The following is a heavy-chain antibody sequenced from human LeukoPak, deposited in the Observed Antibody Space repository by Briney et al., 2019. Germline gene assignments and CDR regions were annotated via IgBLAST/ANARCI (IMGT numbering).Heavy chain of an antibody. CDR3: AREGYSSSLNYYYYYMDV. CDR1: GDSVSSNSAA. D-gene: IGHD6-13*01. J-gene: IGHJ6*03. V-gene: IGHV6-1*01. CDR2: TYYRSKWYN. Sequence: SQTLSLTCAISGDSVSSNSAAWNWIRQSPSRGLEWLGRTYYRSKWYNDYAVSVKSRITINPDTSKNQFSLQLNSVTPEDTAVYYCAREGYSSSLNYYYYYMDVWGKGTTVTISS.